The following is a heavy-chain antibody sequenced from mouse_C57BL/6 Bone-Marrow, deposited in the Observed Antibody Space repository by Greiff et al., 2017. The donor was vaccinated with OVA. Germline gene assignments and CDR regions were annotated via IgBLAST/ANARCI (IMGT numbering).Heavy chain of an antibody. CDR3: TRPSLYGSSDNYAMDY. Sequence: EVMLVESGGGLVQPGGSMKLSCAASGFTFSDAWMDWVRQSPEKGLEWVAEIRNKANNHATYYAESVKGRFTISRDDSKSSVYLQMNSLRAEDTGIYYCTRPSLYGSSDNYAMDYWGQGTSVTVSS. CDR2: IRNKANNHAT. J-gene: IGHJ4*01. V-gene: IGHV6-6*01. CDR1: GFTFSDAW. D-gene: IGHD1-1*01.